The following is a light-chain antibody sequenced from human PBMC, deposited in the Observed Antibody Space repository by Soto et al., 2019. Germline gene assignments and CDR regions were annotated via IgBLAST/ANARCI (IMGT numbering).Light chain of an antibody. CDR2: VAS. J-gene: IGKJ2*01. V-gene: IGKV3-15*01. CDR3: QQYNNERQSI. Sequence: EIVMTQSPATLSVSPGERATLSCRASQSVSSNLAWYQQKPGQAPRLLIYVASTRATGNPARFSGSGSGTDFTLTISSLQSEDFAVYYFQQYNNERQSIFRQGTKLEI. CDR1: QSVSSN.